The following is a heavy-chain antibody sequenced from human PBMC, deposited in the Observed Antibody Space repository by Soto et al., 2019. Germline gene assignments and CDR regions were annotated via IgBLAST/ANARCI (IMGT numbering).Heavy chain of an antibody. CDR1: GGSISSYY. Sequence: SETLSLTCTVSGGSISSYYWSWIRQPPGKGLEWIGYTYYSGSTNYNPSLKSRVTISVDTSKNQFSLKLSSVTAADTAVYYCAREESSGYYRTGGFDYWGQGTLVTVSS. V-gene: IGHV4-59*01. D-gene: IGHD3-22*01. CDR2: TYYSGST. CDR3: AREESSGYYRTGGFDY. J-gene: IGHJ4*02.